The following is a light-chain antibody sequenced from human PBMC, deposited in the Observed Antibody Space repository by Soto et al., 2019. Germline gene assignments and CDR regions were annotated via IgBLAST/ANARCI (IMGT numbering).Light chain of an antibody. CDR2: EVT. J-gene: IGLJ1*01. CDR1: SSDVGGYNY. Sequence: QSALTQPASMSGSPGQSITISCSGTSSDVGGYNYVSWYQQYPGKAPKLIIYEVTNRPSGVSNRFSGSKSGNTASLTISGLQAEDEADYYCSSYTSSSTLYVFAAGTKVTVL. CDR3: SSYTSSSTLYV. V-gene: IGLV2-14*01.